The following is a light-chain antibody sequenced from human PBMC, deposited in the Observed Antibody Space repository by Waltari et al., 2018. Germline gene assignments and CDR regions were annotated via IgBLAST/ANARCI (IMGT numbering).Light chain of an antibody. CDR2: INN. J-gene: IGLJ3*02. Sequence: QSVLTQPPSASGTPGQRVTISCSGSSSNIGNNAVNWYQQFPGTAPKVVIYINNNRPSGVPDRFAGSKSGTSASLAISGIQSEDEADYYCAAWDDSLSGLNWVFGGGTKLTVL. V-gene: IGLV1-44*01. CDR1: SSNIGNNA. CDR3: AAWDDSLSGLNWV.